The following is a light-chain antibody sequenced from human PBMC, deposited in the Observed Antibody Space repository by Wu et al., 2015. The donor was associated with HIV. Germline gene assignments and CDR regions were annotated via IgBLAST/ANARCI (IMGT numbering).Light chain of an antibody. V-gene: IGKV3-20*01. Sequence: DSVLTQSPGTLSLSPGERATLSCRASQRMSSSYIAWYQQKPGQAPRLLIYGASGRATGIPDRFSGSGSGTDFTLTISRLEPEDFAVYYCQQYGSSPQTFGQGTKVEIK. CDR3: QQYGSSPQT. J-gene: IGKJ1*01. CDR2: GAS. CDR1: QRMSSSY.